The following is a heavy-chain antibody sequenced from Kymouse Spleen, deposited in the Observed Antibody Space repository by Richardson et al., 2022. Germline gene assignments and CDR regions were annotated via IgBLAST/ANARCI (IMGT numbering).Heavy chain of an antibody. D-gene: IGHD3-10*01. Sequence: QVQLVESGGGVVQPGRSLRLSCAASGFTFSSYGMHWVRQAPGKGLEWVAVIWYDGSNKYYADSVKGRFTISRDNSKNTLYLQMNSLRAEDTAVYYCARESTASMVRGVIFDYWGQGTLVTVSS. CDR3: ARESTASMVRGVIFDY. CDR1: GFTFSSYG. V-gene: IGHV3-33*01. J-gene: IGHJ4*02. CDR2: IWYDGSNK.